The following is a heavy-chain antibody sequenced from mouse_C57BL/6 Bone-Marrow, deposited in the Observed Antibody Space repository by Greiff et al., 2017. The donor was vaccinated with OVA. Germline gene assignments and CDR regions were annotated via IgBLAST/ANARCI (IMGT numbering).Heavy chain of an antibody. V-gene: IGHV14-3*01. CDR1: GFNIKNTY. J-gene: IGHJ4*01. Sequence: VQLQQSVAELVRPGASVKLSCTASGFNIKNTYMHWVKQRPEQGLEWIGRIDPANDNTKYAPKFQGTATMTADTSSNTAYLQLSSLSSEDTAVYCCARGNFGSSFYAMDYWGQGTSVTVPS. CDR3: ARGNFGSSFYAMDY. CDR2: IDPANDNT. D-gene: IGHD1-1*01.